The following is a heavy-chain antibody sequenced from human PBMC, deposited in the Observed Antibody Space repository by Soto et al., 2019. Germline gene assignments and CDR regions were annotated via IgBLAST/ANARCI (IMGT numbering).Heavy chain of an antibody. J-gene: IGHJ6*02. V-gene: IGHV3-21*01. D-gene: IGHD3-3*01. Sequence: GGSLRISCAACGFIFGSYSMNWVRQAPGKRLEWVSSISSSSSYIYYADSVKGRLTMSRDNDKNSLYLQMSSLRAEDTAVYYCAKDRQADSWRLPSPMDVSGQGTTVTV. CDR3: AKDRQADSWRLPSPMDV. CDR2: ISSSSSYI. CDR1: GFIFGSYS.